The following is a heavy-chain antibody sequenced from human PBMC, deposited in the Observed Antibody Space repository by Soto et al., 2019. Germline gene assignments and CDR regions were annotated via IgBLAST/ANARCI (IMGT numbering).Heavy chain of an antibody. J-gene: IGHJ6*02. V-gene: IGHV1-3*04. CDR3: VRGPVEGVSDCSDGTCNNYYYGMDV. CDR1: GYGFATYA. D-gene: IGHD2-15*01. Sequence: SLKVSCKASGYGFATYARYWVRQATGQRLEWMGWINTGNGNTKYSQKFQGRVTITRDTSATSASTVYMEVNSLRAEDTAVYYCVRGPVEGVSDCSDGTCNNYYYGMDVWVQGTTVTVSS. CDR2: INTGNGNT.